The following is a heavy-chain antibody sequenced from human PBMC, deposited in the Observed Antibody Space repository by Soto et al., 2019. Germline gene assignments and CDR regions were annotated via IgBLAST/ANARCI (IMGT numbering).Heavy chain of an antibody. CDR2: IGTAGDT. V-gene: IGHV3-13*01. Sequence: GGSLTLSCAASGFPFTSYDLHWSRQATGKGLEWVSAIGTAGDTYYPGSVKGRFTISRENAKNSLYLQMNSLRAEDTAVYYCARSGMDVWGQGTTVTLSS. J-gene: IGHJ6*02. CDR3: ARSGMDV. CDR1: GFPFTSYD.